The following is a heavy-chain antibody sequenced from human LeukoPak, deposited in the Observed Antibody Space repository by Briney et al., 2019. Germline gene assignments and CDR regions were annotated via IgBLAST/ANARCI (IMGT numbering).Heavy chain of an antibody. J-gene: IGHJ4*02. CDR3: ARGESLDY. CDR1: GFTFSRYA. Sequence: GGSLRLSCGASGFTFSRYAMHWVRQAPGKGLEWMAVISYVGNQNYYADSVKGRFTISRDSSKSTLYLQMNSLRVDDTAVYYCARGESLDYWVQGTLVTVSS. CDR2: ISYVGNQN. V-gene: IGHV3-30*01.